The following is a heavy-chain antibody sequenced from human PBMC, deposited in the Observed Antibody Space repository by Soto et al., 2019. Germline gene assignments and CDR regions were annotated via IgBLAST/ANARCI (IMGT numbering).Heavy chain of an antibody. V-gene: IGHV4-38-2*01. CDR2: IYHSGST. CDR1: GYSISSGYY. J-gene: IGHJ4*02. CDR3: ARGGSYGHKPFAY. D-gene: IGHD5-18*01. Sequence: LALPCAVSGYSISSGYYWGWIRQPPGKGLEWIGSIYHSGSTYYNPSLKSRATISVDTSKNQFSLKLSSVTAADTAVYYCARGGSYGHKPFAYWGQGTLVHVSS.